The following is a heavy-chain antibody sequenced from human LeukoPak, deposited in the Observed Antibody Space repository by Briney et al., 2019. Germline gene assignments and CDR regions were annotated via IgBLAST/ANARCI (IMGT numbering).Heavy chain of an antibody. J-gene: IGHJ4*02. D-gene: IGHD6-19*01. CDR1: GFTFSSYA. CDR2: ISYDGSNK. V-gene: IGHV3-30*04. CDR3: ARGGYSGWYGGVDS. Sequence: GGSLRLSCAASGFTFSSYAMHWVRQAPGKGLEWVAVISYDGSNKYYAESVKGRFTISRDNSKNAPYLQMNSLRAEDTAVYYCARGGYSGWYGGVDSWGQGTLVTVSS.